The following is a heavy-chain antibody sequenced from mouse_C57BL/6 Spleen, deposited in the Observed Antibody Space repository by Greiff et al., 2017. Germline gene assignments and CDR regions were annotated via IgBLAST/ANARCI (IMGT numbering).Heavy chain of an antibody. D-gene: IGHD1-1*01. CDR3: ARSHGSLFDY. CDR1: GFTIKNTY. V-gene: IGHV14-3*01. Sequence: VQLQQSVAELVRPGASVKLSCTASGFTIKNTYMHWVKQRPEQGLEWIGRIDPANGNTKYAPKFQGKATLTADTSSSTAYLQLSSLTSEDSALXDGARSHGSLFDYWGQGTTLTVSS. J-gene: IGHJ2*01. CDR2: IDPANGNT.